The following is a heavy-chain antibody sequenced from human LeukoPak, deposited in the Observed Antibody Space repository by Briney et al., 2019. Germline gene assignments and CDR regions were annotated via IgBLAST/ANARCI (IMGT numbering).Heavy chain of an antibody. J-gene: IGHJ3*02. Sequence: ASVKVSCKASGGTFSSYAMSWVRQAPGKGLEWVSAISGSGGSTYYADSVKGRFTISRDNSKNTLYLQMNSLRAEDTAVYYCAKGLRFLEWLSNDAFDIWGQGTMVTVSS. CDR1: GGTFSSYA. D-gene: IGHD3-3*01. CDR2: ISGSGGST. V-gene: IGHV3-23*01. CDR3: AKGLRFLEWLSNDAFDI.